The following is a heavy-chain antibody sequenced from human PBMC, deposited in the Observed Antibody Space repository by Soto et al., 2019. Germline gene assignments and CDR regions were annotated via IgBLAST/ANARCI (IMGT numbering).Heavy chain of an antibody. D-gene: IGHD6-13*01. CDR2: IYPGDSDT. CDR3: ARTAAAGKYYYGTDV. CDR1: GYSFMSYW. V-gene: IGHV5-51*01. J-gene: IGHJ6*02. Sequence: PGESLKISCKGSGYSFMSYWISWVRQMPGKGLEWMGIIYPGDSDTRYSPSFQGQVTISADKSISTAYLQWSSLKASDTAMYYCARTAAAGKYYYGTDVWGQGTTVTVSS.